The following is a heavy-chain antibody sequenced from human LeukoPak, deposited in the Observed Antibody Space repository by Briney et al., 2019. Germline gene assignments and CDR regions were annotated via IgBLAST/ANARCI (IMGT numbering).Heavy chain of an antibody. CDR2: IDPDSGDT. CDR1: GYPFTGYF. J-gene: IGHJ4*02. V-gene: IGHV1-2*02. CDR3: ARVRVTGSYGLDLGH. Sequence: ASVKVSCKTSGYPFTGYFMHWVRQAPGQGFEWMGFIDPDSGDTNYAQNFQGRVTMTRDTSISTAYMELSRLRSDDTAVYCCARVRVTGSYGLDLGHWGQGTLVTVSS. D-gene: IGHD1-26*01.